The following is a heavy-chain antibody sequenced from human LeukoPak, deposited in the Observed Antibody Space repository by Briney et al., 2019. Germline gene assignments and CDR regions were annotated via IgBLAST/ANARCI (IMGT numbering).Heavy chain of an antibody. D-gene: IGHD2-2*01. J-gene: IGHJ4*02. CDR1: GFSLSTSGMW. V-gene: IGHV2-70*01. CDR3: ARIRSYCSSTSCYPAYFDY. CDR2: NDWDDDK. Sequence: SGPTLVKPTQTLTLTCTFSGFSLSTSGMWVSWIRQPPAKALEWLAPNDWDDDKYYSTALKTRLTISKDSSNNQVVLTMTNMDPVDTATYYCARIRSYCSSTSCYPAYFDYWGQGTLVTVSS.